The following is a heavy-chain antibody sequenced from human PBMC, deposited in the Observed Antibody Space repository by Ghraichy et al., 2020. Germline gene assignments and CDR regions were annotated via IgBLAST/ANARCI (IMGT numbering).Heavy chain of an antibody. J-gene: IGHJ4*02. Sequence: SETLSLTCTVSGGSISNYYWSWIRQPPGKGLEWIGYIYYSGMTNYNPSPKSRVTISLDTSKNQFSLKLSSVTAADTAVYFCARRNTYYYDRSGYYSFDYWGRGTLVTVSS. CDR2: IYYSGMT. CDR1: GGSISNYY. D-gene: IGHD3-22*01. CDR3: ARRNTYYYDRSGYYSFDY. V-gene: IGHV4-59*08.